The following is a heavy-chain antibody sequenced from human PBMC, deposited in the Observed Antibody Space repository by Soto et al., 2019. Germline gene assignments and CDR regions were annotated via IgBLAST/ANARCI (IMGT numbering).Heavy chain of an antibody. CDR3: ARQNAVVSLQNAFDI. D-gene: IGHD3-22*01. CDR2: IIPIFGTA. Sequence: ASVKVSCKASGGTFSSYAISWVRQAPGQGLEWMGGIIPIFGTANYAQKFQGRVTITADESTSTAYMELSGLRSEDTAVYYCARQNAVVSLQNAFDIWGQGTMVTVS. J-gene: IGHJ3*02. V-gene: IGHV1-69*13. CDR1: GGTFSSYA.